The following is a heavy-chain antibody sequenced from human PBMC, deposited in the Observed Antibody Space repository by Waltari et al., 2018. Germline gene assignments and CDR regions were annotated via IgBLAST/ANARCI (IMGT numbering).Heavy chain of an antibody. Sequence: QVQLQESGPGLVKPSETLSPPCTVSGYSISSGYYWGWIRQPPGKGLEWIGSIYHSGSTYYNPSLKSRVTISVDTSKNQFSLKLSSVTAADTAVYYCARVGDTAMVDFDYWGQGTLVTVSS. CDR3: ARVGDTAMVDFDY. CDR2: IYHSGST. D-gene: IGHD5-18*01. V-gene: IGHV4-38-2*02. J-gene: IGHJ4*02. CDR1: GYSISSGYY.